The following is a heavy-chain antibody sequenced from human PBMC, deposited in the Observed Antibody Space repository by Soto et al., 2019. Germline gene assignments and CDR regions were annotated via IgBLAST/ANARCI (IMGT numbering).Heavy chain of an antibody. V-gene: IGHV4-61*01. CDR3: ALTSTAYSYGDF. CDR2: IYYTGST. Sequence: SETLSLTCSVAGDSVSRGSHSWTWTRQPPGKGLEFLGYIYYTGSTNYNPSLKSRVTISVDTSKNQISLMLTSVTAADTAVYYCALTSTAYSYGDFWGHVILVTVSS. CDR1: GDSVSRGSHS. J-gene: IGHJ4*01. D-gene: IGHD4-17*01.